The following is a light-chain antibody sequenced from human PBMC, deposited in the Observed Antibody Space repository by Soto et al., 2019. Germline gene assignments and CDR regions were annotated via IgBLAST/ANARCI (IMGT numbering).Light chain of an antibody. CDR2: DAS. J-gene: IGKJ4*01. CDR1: QDIVNY. CDR3: QQYDNLPLLT. V-gene: IGKV1-33*01. Sequence: DIQMTQSPSSLSASVGDSITITCHASQDIVNYLNWYQQKPGKAPKLLIYDASILEPGVPSRFSGRGSGTDFTFTITNLQPEDFATYYCQQYDNLPLLTFGGGTKVEIK.